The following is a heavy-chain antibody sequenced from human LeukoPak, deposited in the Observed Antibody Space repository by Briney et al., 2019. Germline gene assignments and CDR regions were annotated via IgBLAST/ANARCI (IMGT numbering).Heavy chain of an antibody. CDR3: ARDHCTSSGCYEYYYYGMDV. D-gene: IGHD2-2*01. CDR2: INPNSGGT. CDR1: GYTFTDYY. J-gene: IGHJ6*02. V-gene: IGHV1-2*02. Sequence: ASVKVSCKASGYTFTDYYLQWVRQAPGQGLEWMGWINPNSGGTNSAQKFQGRVTMTRDTPVSTAYMELSRLRSDDTAVYYCARDHCTSSGCYEYYYYGMDVWGQGTTVTVSS.